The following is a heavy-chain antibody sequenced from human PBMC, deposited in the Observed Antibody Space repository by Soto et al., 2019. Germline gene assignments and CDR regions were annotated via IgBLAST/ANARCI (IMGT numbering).Heavy chain of an antibody. CDR2: VHHTGNT. J-gene: IGHJ2*01. D-gene: IGHD2-8*02. CDR3: ARDVRPPGLAYFDL. V-gene: IGHV4-59*01. Sequence: PSETLSLTCSCSGGSMSRYYWTWIRQPPGKGLEWIGNVHHTGNTNYNASLKSRVTISLDTSNSDFSLHLTSVTAADTAVYYCARDVRPPGLAYFDLWGPGTLVTVSS. CDR1: GGSMSRYY.